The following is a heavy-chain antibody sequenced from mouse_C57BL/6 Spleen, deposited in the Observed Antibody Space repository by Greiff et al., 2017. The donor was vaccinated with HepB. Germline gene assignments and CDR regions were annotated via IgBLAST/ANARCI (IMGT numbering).Heavy chain of an antibody. CDR2: IYPGGGYT. Sequence: LEESGAELVRPGTSVKMSCKASGYTFTNYWIGWAKQRPGHGLEWIGDIYPGGGYTNYNEKFKGKATLTADKSSSTAYMQFSSLTSEDSAIYYCARSLGRGNAMDYWGQGTSVTVSS. V-gene: IGHV1-63*01. CDR1: GYTFTNYW. D-gene: IGHD4-1*01. J-gene: IGHJ4*01. CDR3: ARSLGRGNAMDY.